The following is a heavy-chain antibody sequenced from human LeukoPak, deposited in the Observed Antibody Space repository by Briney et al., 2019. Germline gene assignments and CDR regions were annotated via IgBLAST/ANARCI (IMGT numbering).Heavy chain of an antibody. CDR2: INHSGST. CDR3: ARGITMVRGARHARFDP. CDR1: GGSFSGYY. Sequence: SETLSLTCAVYGGSFSGYYWSWIRQPPGKGLEWIGEINHSGSTNYNPSLKSRVTISVDTSKNQFSLKLSSVTAADTAVHYCARGITMVRGARHARFDPWGQGTLVTVSS. J-gene: IGHJ5*02. D-gene: IGHD3-10*01. V-gene: IGHV4-34*01.